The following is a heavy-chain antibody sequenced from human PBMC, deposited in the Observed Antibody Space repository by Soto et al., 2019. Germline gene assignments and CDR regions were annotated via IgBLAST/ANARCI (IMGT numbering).Heavy chain of an antibody. CDR3: AIGGSMVRGVILRNYYSYGMDV. D-gene: IGHD3-10*01. Sequence: SETLSLTCAGYGGSFSGYYCSWIRQPPWKGLEWIGEINHSGSTNYNPSLKSRVTISVETSKNQFYLKLSSVTAADTAVYYCAIGGSMVRGVILRNYYSYGMDVSGQRTTVT. V-gene: IGHV4-34*01. J-gene: IGHJ6*02. CDR1: GGSFSGYY. CDR2: INHSGST.